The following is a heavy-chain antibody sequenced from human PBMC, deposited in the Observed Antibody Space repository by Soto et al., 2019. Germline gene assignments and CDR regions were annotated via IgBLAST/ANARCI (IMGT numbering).Heavy chain of an antibody. J-gene: IGHJ6*02. Sequence: GESLKISCNASGYRFTSYWIGWVRQMPGKGLEWMGIIYPGDSETRYSPSFQGQVTISADKSISTAYLQWSSLKASDTAMYYCARQYSSSSGYYYGVDVWGQGTTVTVSS. D-gene: IGHD6-6*01. CDR2: IYPGDSET. CDR1: GYRFTSYW. V-gene: IGHV5-51*01. CDR3: ARQYSSSSGYYYGVDV.